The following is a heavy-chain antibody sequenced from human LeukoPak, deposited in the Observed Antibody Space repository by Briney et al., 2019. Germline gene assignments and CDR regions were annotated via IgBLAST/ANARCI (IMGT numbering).Heavy chain of an antibody. CDR3: ARDHHYDFWSGYYTDYYYYMDV. V-gene: IGHV1-18*01. CDR1: GYTFTSYG. D-gene: IGHD3-3*01. CDR2: ISAYNGNT. Sequence: ASVKVSCKASGYTFTSYGISWVRQAPGQGLEWMGWISAYNGNTNYAQKLQGRVTMTTDTSTSTAYMELRSLRSDDTAVYYCARDHHYDFWSGYYTDYYYYMDVWGEGTTVTVSS. J-gene: IGHJ6*03.